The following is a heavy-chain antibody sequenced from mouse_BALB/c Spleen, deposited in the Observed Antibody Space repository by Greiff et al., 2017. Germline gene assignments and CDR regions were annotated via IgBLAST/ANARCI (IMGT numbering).Heavy chain of an antibody. D-gene: IGHD3-2*01. J-gene: IGHJ3*01. CDR2: ISDGGSYT. V-gene: IGHV5-4*02. CDR3: ARDDSSGYWFAY. CDR1: GFTFSDYY. Sequence: EVKLVESGGGLVKPGGSLKLSCAASGFTFSDYYMYWVRQTPEKRLEWVATISDGGSYTYYPDSVKGRFTISRDNAKNNLYLQMSSLKSEDTAMYYCARDDSSGYWFAYWGQGTLVTVSA.